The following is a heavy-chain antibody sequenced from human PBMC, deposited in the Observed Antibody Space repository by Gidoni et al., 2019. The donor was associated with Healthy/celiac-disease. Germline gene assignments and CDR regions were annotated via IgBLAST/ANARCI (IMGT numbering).Heavy chain of an antibody. Sequence: EVQLLVSGGGLVQPGRSLRLSCAASSFTFSSYAMSWVRQAPGKGLEWVSAISGSGGSTYYADSVKGRFTISRDNSKNTLYLQMNSLRAEDTAVYYCAKEEEVWFGELLDYWGQGTLVTVSS. J-gene: IGHJ4*02. CDR3: AKEEEVWFGELLDY. D-gene: IGHD3-10*01. CDR2: ISGSGGST. V-gene: IGHV3-23*01. CDR1: SFTFSSYA.